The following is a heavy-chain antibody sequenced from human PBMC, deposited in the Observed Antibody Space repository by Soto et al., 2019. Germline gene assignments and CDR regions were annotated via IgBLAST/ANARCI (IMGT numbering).Heavy chain of an antibody. CDR1: GYTFISYG. D-gene: IGHD6-19*01. V-gene: IGHV1-18*01. CDR2: INAFNGNT. Sequence: QVQLVQSGAEVKKPGASVKVSCKASGYTFISYGISWVRQAPGQGLEWMGWINAFNGNTNYAQKLQGRVTMTRDTSTSTAYMELRSLRSDDTAVYCCARDPVAGTYFDYWGQGTLVTVSS. CDR3: ARDPVAGTYFDY. J-gene: IGHJ4*02.